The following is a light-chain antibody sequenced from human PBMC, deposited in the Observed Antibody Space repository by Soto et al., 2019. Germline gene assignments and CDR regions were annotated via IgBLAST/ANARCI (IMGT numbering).Light chain of an antibody. Sequence: DIQMTQSPSSLSASVGDRVTITCRASQSISSYLNWYQQKPGKAPKLLIYAASSLQSGVPSRFSGNGSGTDFTLTISSLQPEDFATYYYQQSYSTPRTFGQGTKVEIK. CDR2: AAS. J-gene: IGKJ1*01. CDR1: QSISSY. CDR3: QQSYSTPRT. V-gene: IGKV1-39*01.